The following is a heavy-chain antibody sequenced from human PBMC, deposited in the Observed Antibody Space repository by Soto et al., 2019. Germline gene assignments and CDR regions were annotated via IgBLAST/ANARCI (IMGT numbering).Heavy chain of an antibody. V-gene: IGHV4-59*08. CDR3: ARRYSGYGDY. CDR1: GGSITSYY. CDR2: IYFSGSA. J-gene: IGHJ4*02. D-gene: IGHD5-12*01. Sequence: LSLTCTVSGGSITSYYWSWIRQPPGKGLEWIGYIYFSGSANYNPSLKSRVTISVDTSKNQFSLKLSSVTAADTAVYYCARRYSGYGDYWGQGTLVTVSS.